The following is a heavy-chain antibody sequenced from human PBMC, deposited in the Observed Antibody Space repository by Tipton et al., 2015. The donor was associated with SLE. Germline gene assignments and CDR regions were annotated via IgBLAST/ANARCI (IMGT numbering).Heavy chain of an antibody. CDR3: ARGALRGLWDY. Sequence: TLSLTCAVYGGSFSGYYWSWIRQPPGKGLEWIGEINHSGSANYNPSLKSRVSISIDTSKNHFSLKLSSVTAADTAVYYCARGALRGLWDYWGQGTLVTVSS. D-gene: IGHD2/OR15-2a*01. J-gene: IGHJ4*02. V-gene: IGHV4-34*01. CDR2: INHSGSA. CDR1: GGSFSGYY.